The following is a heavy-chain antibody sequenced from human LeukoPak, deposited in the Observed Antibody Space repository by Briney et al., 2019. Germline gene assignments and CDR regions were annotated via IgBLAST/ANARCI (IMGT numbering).Heavy chain of an antibody. D-gene: IGHD6-19*01. CDR3: ARLTVNSSGLFDY. J-gene: IGHJ4*02. CDR2: IYNSGST. Sequence: SETLSLTCTVSGYSISSGYFWGWIRQPPGKGLEWIGTIYNSGSTYYNASLESRVTISVDTSKNQFSLKLSSVTAADTAVYYCARLTVNSSGLFDYWGQGTLVTVSS. V-gene: IGHV4-38-2*02. CDR1: GYSISSGYF.